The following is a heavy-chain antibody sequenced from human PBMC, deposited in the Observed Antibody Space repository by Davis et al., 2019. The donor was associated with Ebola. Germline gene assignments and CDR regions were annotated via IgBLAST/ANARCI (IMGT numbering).Heavy chain of an antibody. J-gene: IGHJ5*02. CDR1: GGSISSGDYY. V-gene: IGHV4-30-4*01. Sequence: PSETLSLTCTVSGGSISSGDYYWSWIRQPPGKGLEWIGYIYYSGSTNYNPSLKSRVTISVDTSKNQFSLKLSSVTAADTAVYYCARGLDYDYVWGSYRLEGNWFDPWGQGTLVTVSS. CDR3: ARGLDYDYVWGSYRLEGNWFDP. D-gene: IGHD3-16*02. CDR2: IYYSGST.